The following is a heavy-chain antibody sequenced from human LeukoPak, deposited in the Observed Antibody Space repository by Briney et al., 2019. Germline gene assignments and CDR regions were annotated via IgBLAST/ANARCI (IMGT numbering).Heavy chain of an antibody. V-gene: IGHV5-51*01. CDR3: ARQAPIYCSSTSCYNHWFDP. J-gene: IGHJ5*02. CDR2: IYPGDSDT. Sequence: GESLKISCKGSGYSFTSYWIGWVRQMPGKGLEWMGIIYPGDSDTRYSPSFQGQVTISADTSISTAYLQWSSLKASDTAMYYCARQAPIYCSSTSCYNHWFDPWGQGTLVTVSS. D-gene: IGHD2-2*02. CDR1: GYSFTSYW.